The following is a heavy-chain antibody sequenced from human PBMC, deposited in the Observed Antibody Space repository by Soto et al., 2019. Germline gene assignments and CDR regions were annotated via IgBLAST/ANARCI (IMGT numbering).Heavy chain of an antibody. CDR3: ARGGSASFAD. J-gene: IGHJ4*02. D-gene: IGHD6-25*01. CDR2: IDAGSSNT. Sequence: AAATVSCQASVYTLSIYALHWVRQGPGQRLEWMGWIDAGSSNTKYSQKFQGRVTITRDTSATTAYMELSSLRYEDTAVYFCARGGSASFADWGQGTLVTVSS. V-gene: IGHV1-3*01. CDR1: VYTLSIYA.